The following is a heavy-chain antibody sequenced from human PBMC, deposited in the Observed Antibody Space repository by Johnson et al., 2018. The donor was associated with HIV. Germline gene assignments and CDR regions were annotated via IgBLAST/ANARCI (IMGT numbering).Heavy chain of an antibody. J-gene: IGHJ3*02. V-gene: IGHV3-15*01. CDR2: IKSKTDGGTT. Sequence: MLLVESGGGVVRPGGSLRVSCAASGFTFDDYGMNWVRQAPGKGLEWVGRIKSKTDGGTTDYAAPVKGRFTISRDNAKNSLYLQMNSLRAEDTAVYYCARVYARTPGAFDIWGQGTMVTVSS. CDR1: GFTFDDYG. CDR3: ARVYARTPGAFDI. D-gene: IGHD2-2*01.